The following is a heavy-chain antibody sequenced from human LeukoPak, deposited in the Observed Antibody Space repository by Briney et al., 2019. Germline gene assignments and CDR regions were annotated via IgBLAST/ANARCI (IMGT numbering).Heavy chain of an antibody. Sequence: GGSLRLSCAASGFVFSSYSMNWVRQAPGKGLEWVSFLIVGNGNQHYADSVKGRFIIPRDDAKNSLYLQMNSLRAEDTAVYYCARDRNGGSFDYWGQGALVTVSS. D-gene: IGHD4-23*01. J-gene: IGHJ4*02. CDR2: LIVGNGNQ. CDR3: ARDRNGGSFDY. CDR1: GFVFSSYS. V-gene: IGHV3-48*01.